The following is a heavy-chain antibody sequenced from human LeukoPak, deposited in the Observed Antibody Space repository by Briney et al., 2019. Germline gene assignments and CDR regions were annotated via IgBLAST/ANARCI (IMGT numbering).Heavy chain of an antibody. D-gene: IGHD3-22*01. J-gene: IGHJ4*02. Sequence: PSQTLSLTCTVSGGSISSGSYYWSWIRQPAGKGLEWIGRIYTSGSTNYNPSLKSRVTISVDTSKNQFSLKLGSVTAADTAVYYCARAHENYYDNSGYLFDYWGQGTLVAVSS. CDR2: IYTSGST. V-gene: IGHV4-61*02. CDR1: GGSISSGSYY. CDR3: ARAHENYYDNSGYLFDY.